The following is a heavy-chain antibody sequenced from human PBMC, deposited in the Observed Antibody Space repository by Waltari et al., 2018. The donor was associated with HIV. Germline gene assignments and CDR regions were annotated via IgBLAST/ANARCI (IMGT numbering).Heavy chain of an antibody. CDR2: IYYNGGT. D-gene: IGHD3-10*01. V-gene: IGHV4-59*01. J-gene: IGHJ5*02. Sequence: QVQLQESGPGLVKPSETLSLPCTVPGCSFSTYYLSRIRQPTGKGLELMGYIYYNGGTKYNPSLKNRVTMTIDTSKTQFSLELSSVTTADTAIYYCARDFYGSGIGLSRGRRYFDPWGQGALVTVSS. CDR1: GCSFSTYY. CDR3: ARDFYGSGIGLSRGRRYFDP.